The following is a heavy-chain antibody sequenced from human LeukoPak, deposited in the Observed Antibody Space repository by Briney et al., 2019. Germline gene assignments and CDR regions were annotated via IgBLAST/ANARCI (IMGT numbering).Heavy chain of an antibody. CDR2: IYYSGST. CDR3: ARKRRDGYKYYYYYYMDV. Sequence: SETLSLTCTVSGGSISSYYWSWIRQPPGKGLEWIGYIYYSGSTNYNPSLKSRVTISVDTSKNQFSLKLSSVTAADTAVYYCARKRRDGYKYYYYYYMDVWGKGTTVTVSS. J-gene: IGHJ6*03. CDR1: GGSISSYY. D-gene: IGHD5-24*01. V-gene: IGHV4-59*01.